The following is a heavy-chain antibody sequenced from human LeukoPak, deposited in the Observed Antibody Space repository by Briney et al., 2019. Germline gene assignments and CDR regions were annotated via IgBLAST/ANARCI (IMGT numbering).Heavy chain of an antibody. CDR2: INHSGST. CDR3: ARLGAGVPAAIASTLYYFDY. J-gene: IGHJ4*02. Sequence: PSETLSLTCAVYGGSFSGYYWSWIRQPPGKGLEWIGEINHSGSTNYNPFLKSRVTISVDTSKNQFSLKLSSVTAADTAVYYCARLGAGVPAAIASTLYYFDYWGQGTLVTVSS. D-gene: IGHD2-2*02. CDR1: GGSFSGYY. V-gene: IGHV4-34*01.